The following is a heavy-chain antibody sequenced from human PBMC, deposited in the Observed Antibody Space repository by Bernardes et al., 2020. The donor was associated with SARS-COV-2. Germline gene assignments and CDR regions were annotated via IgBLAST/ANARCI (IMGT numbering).Heavy chain of an antibody. J-gene: IGHJ6*02. CDR3: ARDTTYYDFWSGYLRSDPHTNYYGMDV. Sequence: SETLSLTCTVSGVSVGSGLYHWGWLRQPPGKGLEWIGTIYYSGTTYYNPSLKSRLTISLDTSKNQFSLKLTSVTAADTAVYYCARDTTYYDFWSGYLRSDPHTNYYGMDVWGQGTTVTVSS. D-gene: IGHD3-3*01. CDR1: GVSVGSGLYH. CDR2: IYYSGTT. V-gene: IGHV4-39*07.